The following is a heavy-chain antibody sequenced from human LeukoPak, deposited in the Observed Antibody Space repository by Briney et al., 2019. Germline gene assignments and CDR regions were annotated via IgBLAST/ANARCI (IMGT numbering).Heavy chain of an antibody. CDR1: GGTFSSYA. Sequence: SVKVSCKASGGTFSSYAISWVRQAPGQGLEWMGRIIPILGIANYAQKFQDRVTMTTDTSTTTAYMELRSLRSDDTAVYYCARDNDVDSGSYPLDYWGQGTLVTVSS. V-gene: IGHV1-69*04. CDR2: IIPILGIA. D-gene: IGHD3-10*01. CDR3: ARDNDVDSGSYPLDY. J-gene: IGHJ4*02.